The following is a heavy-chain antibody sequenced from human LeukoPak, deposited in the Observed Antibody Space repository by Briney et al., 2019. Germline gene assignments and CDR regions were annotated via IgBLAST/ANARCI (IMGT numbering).Heavy chain of an antibody. CDR1: GGSISDTRDY. D-gene: IGHD3-16*01. CDR2: IYYSGST. CDR3: ARNHSGATGTPGGWFDS. Sequence: SETLSLTCSVSGGSISDTRDYWGWIRQPPRKRLEWIGSIYYSGSTHYNPSLRSRVSMSIDTPKRQFSLKLASVTAADTGLYYCARNHSGATGTPGGWFDSWGQGTLVIVSS. V-gene: IGHV4-39*01. J-gene: IGHJ5*01.